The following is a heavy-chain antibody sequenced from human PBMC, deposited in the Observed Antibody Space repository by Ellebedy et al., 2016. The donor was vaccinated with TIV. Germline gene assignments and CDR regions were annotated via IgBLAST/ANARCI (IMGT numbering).Heavy chain of an antibody. J-gene: IGHJ4*02. Sequence: GESLKISCVDSGLTFSRYWMSWVRQTPGRGLEWVANIKQDGSDKNYVDSVNGRFAISRDNAKNSLYLQMNSLSADDTAVYYCARGSGYCSSTSCSGETDWGQGTPVTVSS. CDR3: ARGSGYCSSTSCSGETD. V-gene: IGHV3-7*03. D-gene: IGHD2-2*01. CDR2: IKQDGSDK. CDR1: GLTFSRYW.